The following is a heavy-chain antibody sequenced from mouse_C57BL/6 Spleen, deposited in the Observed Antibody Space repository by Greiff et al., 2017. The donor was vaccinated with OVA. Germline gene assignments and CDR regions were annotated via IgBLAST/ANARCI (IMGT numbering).Heavy chain of an antibody. CDR3: ARDYDSSGYEGYYFDY. J-gene: IGHJ2*01. D-gene: IGHD3-2*02. CDR2: ISDGGSYT. Sequence: EVMLVESGGGLVKPGGSLKLSCAASGFTFSSYAMSWVRQTPEKRLEWVATISDGGSYTYYPDNVKGRFTISRDNAKNNLYLQMSHLKSEDTAMYYCARDYDSSGYEGYYFDYWGQGTTLTVSS. V-gene: IGHV5-4*01. CDR1: GFTFSSYA.